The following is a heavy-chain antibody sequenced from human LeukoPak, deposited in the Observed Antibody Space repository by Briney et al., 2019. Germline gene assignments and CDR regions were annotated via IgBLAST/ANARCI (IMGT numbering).Heavy chain of an antibody. CDR3: ARGARRYCSGGICHRYFDL. CDR1: GYTFTSYD. D-gene: IGHD2-15*01. J-gene: IGHJ2*01. CDR2: RNPNGGNT. V-gene: IGHV1-8*01. Sequence: ASVKVSCKASGYTFTSYDINWVRQATGQGLEWMGWRNPNGGNTGYEQKFQGRVTMTRNTSISTAYMELSSLRSEDTAVYYCARGARRYCSGGICHRYFDLWGRGTLVTVSS.